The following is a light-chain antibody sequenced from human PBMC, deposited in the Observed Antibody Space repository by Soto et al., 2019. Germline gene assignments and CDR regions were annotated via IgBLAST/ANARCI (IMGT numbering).Light chain of an antibody. V-gene: IGKV1-39*01. CDR1: QSIANY. Sequence: DVQLTQSPSTLSASVGDRVAITCQASQSIANYLNWFQFRPGKAPQLLISDASHLEPGVPSRFSGSGSGTDFTLTISGLQPEDSATYYCQESRSALWGTCGQGTKVEVK. J-gene: IGKJ1*01. CDR2: DAS. CDR3: QESRSALWGT.